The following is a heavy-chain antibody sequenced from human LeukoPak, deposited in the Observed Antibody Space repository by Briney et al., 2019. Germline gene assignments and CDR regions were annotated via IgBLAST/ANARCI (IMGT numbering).Heavy chain of an antibody. J-gene: IGHJ4*02. CDR1: GGSIGSYY. CDR3: ARAPPWDGGDY. D-gene: IGHD4-23*01. CDR2: IYYTGST. V-gene: IGHV4-59*01. Sequence: PSETLSLTCAVSGGSIGSYYWSWIRQPPGKGLEWIGYIYYTGSTNYNPSLKSRVTISVDTSKNQFSLKLRSVTAADTAVYYCARAPPWDGGDYWGQGALVTVSS.